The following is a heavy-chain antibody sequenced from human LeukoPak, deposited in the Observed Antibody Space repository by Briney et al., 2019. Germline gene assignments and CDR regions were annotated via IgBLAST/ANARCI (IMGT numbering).Heavy chain of an antibody. V-gene: IGHV3-23*01. J-gene: IGHJ5*02. D-gene: IGHD1/OR15-1a*01. Sequence: GGSLRLSCVASGFTFSSYNMIWVRQAPGKGLEWVSGLSGSGRAPYYAHSVKGRFTISRENSKNTMFLQMHSLRVDDTAVYYCARQRVMLTGTGGTWIDPWGQGTLVTVSS. CDR3: ARQRVMLTGTGGTWIDP. CDR2: LSGSGRAP. CDR1: GFTFSSYN.